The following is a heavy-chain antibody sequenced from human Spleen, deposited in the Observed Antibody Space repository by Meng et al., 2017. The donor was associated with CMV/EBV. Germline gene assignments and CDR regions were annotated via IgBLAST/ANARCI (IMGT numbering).Heavy chain of an antibody. D-gene: IGHD4-11*01. CDR1: GFTVSSNY. CDR3: AKGIDYSVKNYFDY. V-gene: IGHV3-53*05. J-gene: IGHJ4*02. CDR2: IYSGGST. Sequence: GGSLRLSCAASGFTVSSNYMSWVRQAPGKGLEWVSVIYSGGSTYYADSVKGRFTISRDNSKNTLYLQMNSLRAEDTALYYCAKGIDYSVKNYFDYGGQGTLVTVSS.